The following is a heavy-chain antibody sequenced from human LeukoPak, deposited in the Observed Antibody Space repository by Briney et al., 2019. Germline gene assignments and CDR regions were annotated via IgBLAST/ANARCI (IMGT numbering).Heavy chain of an antibody. V-gene: IGHV4-31*03. D-gene: IGHD3-22*01. Sequence: SETLSLTCTVSGGSISSGGYFWSWIRQPPGKDLEWIGYIYYTGSTYYNPSLKSRVAMSLYTSKNQFSLKLSTVTAADTAVYYCAIAARGYLYYFDYWGQGTLVTVSS. CDR3: AIAARGYLYYFDY. CDR2: IYYTGST. J-gene: IGHJ4*02. CDR1: GGSISSGGYF.